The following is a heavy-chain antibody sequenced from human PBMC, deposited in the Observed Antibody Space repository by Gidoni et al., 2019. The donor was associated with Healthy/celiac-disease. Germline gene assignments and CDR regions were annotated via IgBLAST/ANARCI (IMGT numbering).Heavy chain of an antibody. Sequence: EVQLVESGGGLVQPGGSLRLPCAASGFTFNSYEMNWVRQAPGKGLEWVSYISSSGSTIYYADSVKGRFTISRDNANNSLYLQMNSLRAEDTAVYYCAKGGYSYGYVTFRPFDYWGQGTLVTVSS. J-gene: IGHJ4*02. CDR2: ISSSGSTI. CDR1: GFTFNSYE. CDR3: AKGGYSYGYVTFRPFDY. D-gene: IGHD5-18*01. V-gene: IGHV3-48*03.